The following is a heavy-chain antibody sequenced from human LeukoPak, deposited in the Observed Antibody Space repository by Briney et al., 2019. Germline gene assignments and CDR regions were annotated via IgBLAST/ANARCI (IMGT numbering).Heavy chain of an antibody. CDR1: GFTLSNYW. J-gene: IGHJ6*03. Sequence: GGSLRLSCAASGFTLSNYWMSWVRQAPGKGLEWVANINQGESEKYFVDSVKGRFAISRDNSKNTLYLQLNSLRVEDTAVYYCAKNRGAGSHYYYHMNVWGKGTTVTVSS. V-gene: IGHV3-7*03. CDR3: AKNRGAGSHYYYHMNV. CDR2: INQGESEK. D-gene: IGHD1-26*01.